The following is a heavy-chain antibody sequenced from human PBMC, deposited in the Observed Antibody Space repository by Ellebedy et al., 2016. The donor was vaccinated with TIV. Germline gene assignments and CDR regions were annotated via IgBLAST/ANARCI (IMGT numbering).Heavy chain of an antibody. Sequence: GSLRLXXTVSGDSISYKYWGWIRQPAGKGLEWIGRIHSGGSTNYNPSLQSRVTMSVDSSTTQFSLKLSSVTAADTAVYYCARDNPHYYGSGSHYYYGMDVWGQGTQVTVSS. J-gene: IGHJ6*02. CDR2: IHSGGST. D-gene: IGHD3-10*01. CDR1: GDSISYKY. CDR3: ARDNPHYYGSGSHYYYGMDV. V-gene: IGHV4-4*07.